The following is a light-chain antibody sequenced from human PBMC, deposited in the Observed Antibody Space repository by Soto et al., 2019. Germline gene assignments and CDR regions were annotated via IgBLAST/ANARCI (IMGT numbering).Light chain of an antibody. V-gene: IGLV2-11*01. CDR3: CSYAGSYTYWV. J-gene: IGLJ3*02. Sequence: QSALTQPRSVSGSPGQSVTISCTGTSSDVGGYNYVSWYQQHPGKAPKLMIYDVSKRPSGVPDRFSGSKSGNTASLTISGLQAEDEADYYWCSYAGSYTYWVFGGGTKLTVL. CDR1: SSDVGGYNY. CDR2: DVS.